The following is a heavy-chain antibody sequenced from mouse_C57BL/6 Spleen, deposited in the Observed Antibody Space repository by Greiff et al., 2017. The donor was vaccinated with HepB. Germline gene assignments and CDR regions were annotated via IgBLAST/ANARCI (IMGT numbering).Heavy chain of an antibody. Sequence: EVHLVESGPELVKPGASVKISCKASGYSFTDYNMNWVKQSNGKSLEWIGVINPNYGTTSYNQKFKGKATLTVDQSSSTAYMQLNSLTSEDSAVYYCARNYLSYGSSSYWYFDVWGTGTTVTVSS. CDR2: INPNYGTT. CDR1: GYSFTDYN. V-gene: IGHV1-39*01. J-gene: IGHJ1*03. CDR3: ARNYLSYGSSSYWYFDV. D-gene: IGHD1-1*01.